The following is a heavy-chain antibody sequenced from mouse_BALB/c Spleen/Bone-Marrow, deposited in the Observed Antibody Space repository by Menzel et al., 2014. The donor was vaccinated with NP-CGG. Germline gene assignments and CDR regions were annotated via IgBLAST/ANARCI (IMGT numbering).Heavy chain of an antibody. D-gene: IGHD3-1*01. V-gene: IGHV1-69*02. CDR2: IDPSDSYT. CDR3: ATARATSYAMDY. CDR1: GYTFTSYW. Sequence: QVQLQQSGAELVKPGASVKLSCKASGYTFTSYWMHWVKQRPGQGLEWIGEIDPSDSYTNYNQKFKGKATLTVDKSSSTAYMQLSSLTSEDPALYYCATARATSYAMDYWGQGTSVTVSS. J-gene: IGHJ4*01.